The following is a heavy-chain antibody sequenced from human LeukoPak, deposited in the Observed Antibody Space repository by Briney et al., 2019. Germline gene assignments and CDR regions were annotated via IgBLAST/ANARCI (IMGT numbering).Heavy chain of an antibody. V-gene: IGHV4-34*01. CDR1: GGSFSGYY. Sequence: SETLSLTSAVYGGSFSGYYWSWLRQPPGKGVEWIEEINHSGSTNYNPSLKSRVTISVDTSEFQFSLKLSSVTAADTAVYYCARGRRYYDSSGYYPWWGQGTLVTVSS. D-gene: IGHD3-22*01. CDR3: ARGRRYYDSSGYYPW. J-gene: IGHJ4*02. CDR2: INHSGST.